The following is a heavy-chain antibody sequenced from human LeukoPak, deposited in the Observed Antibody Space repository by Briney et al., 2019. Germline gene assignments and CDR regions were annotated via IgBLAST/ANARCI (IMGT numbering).Heavy chain of an antibody. V-gene: IGHV4-61*01. CDR2: IYYSGST. CDR3: ARTGGVDITPLPDYYYYYGMDV. CDR1: GGSVSSGSYY. D-gene: IGHD3-3*01. J-gene: IGHJ6*02. Sequence: SETLSLTCTVSGGSVSSGSYYWSWIRQPPGKGLEWIGYIYYSGSTNYNPSLKSRVTISVDTSKNQFSLKLSSVTAADTAVYYCARTGGVDITPLPDYYYYYGMDVWGQGTTVTVSS.